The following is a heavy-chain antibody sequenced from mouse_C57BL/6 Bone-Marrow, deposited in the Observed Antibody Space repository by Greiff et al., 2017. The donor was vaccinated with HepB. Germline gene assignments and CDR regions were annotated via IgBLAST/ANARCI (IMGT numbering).Heavy chain of an antibody. V-gene: IGHV1-53*01. J-gene: IGHJ2*01. CDR1: GYTFTSYW. CDR2: INPSNGGT. CDR3: ARKRGSRWYFDY. D-gene: IGHD1-1*01. Sequence: QVHVKQPGTELVKPGASVKLSCKASGYTFTSYWMHWVKQRPGQGLEWIGNINPSNGGTNYNEKFKGKATLTVDKSSSTAYMQLSSLTSEDSAVYYCARKRGSRWYFDYWGQGTTLTVSS.